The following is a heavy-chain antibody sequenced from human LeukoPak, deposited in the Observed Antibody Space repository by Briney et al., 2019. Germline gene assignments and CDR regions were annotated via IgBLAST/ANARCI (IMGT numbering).Heavy chain of an antibody. CDR3: AKDEYSSGWYEWDYFDY. CDR2: ISYDGSNK. V-gene: IGHV3-30*18. Sequence: GGSLRLSCAASGFTFSSYSMNWVRQAPGKGLEWVAVISYDGSNKYYADSVKGRFTISRDNSKNTLYLQMNSLRAEDTAVYYCAKDEYSSGWYEWDYFDYWGQGTLVTVSS. D-gene: IGHD6-19*01. CDR1: GFTFSSYS. J-gene: IGHJ4*02.